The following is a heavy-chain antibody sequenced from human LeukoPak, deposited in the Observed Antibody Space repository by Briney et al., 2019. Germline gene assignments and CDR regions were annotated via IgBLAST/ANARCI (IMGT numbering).Heavy chain of an antibody. CDR3: ARDGGDYYDSSGYFS. CDR1: GYTFTSYD. CDR2: MNPNSGNT. D-gene: IGHD3-22*01. J-gene: IGHJ4*02. V-gene: IGHV1-8*01. Sequence: ASVKVSCKASGYTFTSYDINWVRQATGQGLEWMGWMNPNSGNTGYAQKFQGRVTMTRNTSISTAYMELSSLRSGDTAVYYCARDGGDYYDSSGYFSWGQGTLVTVSS.